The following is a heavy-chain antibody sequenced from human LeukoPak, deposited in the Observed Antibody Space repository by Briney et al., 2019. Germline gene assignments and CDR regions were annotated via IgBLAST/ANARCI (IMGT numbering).Heavy chain of an antibody. CDR3: ARELAYCSSSSCYGGTFHI. CDR2: INHSGST. Sequence: SSETLSLTCAVYGGSFSGYYWSWIRQPPGKGQEWIGEINHSGSTNYNPSLKSRVTISVDTSKNQFSLKLSSVTAADTAVYYCARELAYCSSSSCYGGTFHIWGQGTMVTVSS. V-gene: IGHV4-34*01. J-gene: IGHJ3*02. CDR1: GGSFSGYY. D-gene: IGHD2-2*01.